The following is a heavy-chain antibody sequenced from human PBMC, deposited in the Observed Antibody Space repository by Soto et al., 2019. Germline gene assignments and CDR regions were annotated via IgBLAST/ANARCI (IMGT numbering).Heavy chain of an antibody. J-gene: IGHJ4*02. CDR1: GGSFSGYY. V-gene: IGHV4-34*01. Sequence: SETLSLTCAVYGGSFSGYYWSWIRQPPGKGLEWIGEINHSGSTNYNPSLKSRVTISVDTSKNQFSLKLSSVTAADTAVYYCARAYYGSGSSSDYWGQGTLVTVSS. CDR3: ARAYYGSGSSSDY. CDR2: INHSGST. D-gene: IGHD3-10*01.